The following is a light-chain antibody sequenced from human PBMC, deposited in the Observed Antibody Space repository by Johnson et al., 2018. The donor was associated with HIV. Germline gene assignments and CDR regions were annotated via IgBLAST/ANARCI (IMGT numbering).Light chain of an antibody. Sequence: QSVLTQPPSVSAAPGQKVTISCSGSSSNIGNNYVSWYQHLPGTAPKLLIYDNNKRPSGIPARFSGSKSGTSATLAITALQTGVEADYYCGTWDSSRGKVFGTGTKVTVL. V-gene: IGLV1-51*01. CDR3: GTWDSSRGKV. J-gene: IGLJ1*01. CDR1: SSNIGNNY. CDR2: DNN.